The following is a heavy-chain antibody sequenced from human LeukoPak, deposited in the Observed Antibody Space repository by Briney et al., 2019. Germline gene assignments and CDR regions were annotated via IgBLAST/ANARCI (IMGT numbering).Heavy chain of an antibody. V-gene: IGHV1-8*01. D-gene: IGHD2-15*01. CDR3: ARDSLYCSGGSCYGRGGYYYYMDV. Sequence: GASVKVSCKASGYTFTSYDINWVRQATGQGLEWMGWMNPNSGNTGYAQKFQGRVTMTRNTSISTAYMELSSLRSDDTAVYYCARDSLYCSGGSCYGRGGYYYYMDVWGKGTTVTVSS. CDR2: MNPNSGNT. J-gene: IGHJ6*03. CDR1: GYTFTSYD.